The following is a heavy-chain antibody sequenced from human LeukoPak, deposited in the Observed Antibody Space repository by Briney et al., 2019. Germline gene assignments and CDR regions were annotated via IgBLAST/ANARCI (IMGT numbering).Heavy chain of an antibody. J-gene: IGHJ4*02. Sequence: GGSLRLSCAASGFTFSTYAMSWVRQAPGKGLEWVSAVSGNGGGTYYADSVKGRFTVSRENSKNTLSLQMNSLRVEDTAVYYCAKDWDTSGHTTSCFNTWGQGTLVTVSS. V-gene: IGHV3-23*01. CDR3: AKDWDTSGHTTSCFNT. CDR2: VSGNGGGT. CDR1: GFTFSTYA. D-gene: IGHD2-15*01.